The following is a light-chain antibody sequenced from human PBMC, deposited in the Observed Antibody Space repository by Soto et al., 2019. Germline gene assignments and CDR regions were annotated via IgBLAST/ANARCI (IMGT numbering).Light chain of an antibody. CDR3: QQYGSSPLT. Sequence: EIVLTQSPGTLSLSPGERGILSCRASQSVSNNYLAWYQQKPGQAPRLLIYGAYTRVTGIPDRLSGSGSGTDFTLTISRLEPEDFAVYYCQQYGSSPLTFGPGTKVDIK. CDR2: GAY. V-gene: IGKV3-20*01. J-gene: IGKJ3*01. CDR1: QSVSNNY.